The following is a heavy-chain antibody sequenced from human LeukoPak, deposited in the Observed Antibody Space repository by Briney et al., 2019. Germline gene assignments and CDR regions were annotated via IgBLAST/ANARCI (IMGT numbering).Heavy chain of an antibody. Sequence: SETLSLTCTVFGGSISSGTYYWSWIRQPPGKGLEWIGTIYHSGSTYYNPSLKSRVTISVDTSKNQFSLKLSSVTAADTAVYYCGRTHAYNWNDGVDYWGQGTLVTVSS. V-gene: IGHV4-39*07. CDR1: GGSISSGTYY. CDR3: GRTHAYNWNDGVDY. D-gene: IGHD1-20*01. J-gene: IGHJ4*02. CDR2: IYHSGST.